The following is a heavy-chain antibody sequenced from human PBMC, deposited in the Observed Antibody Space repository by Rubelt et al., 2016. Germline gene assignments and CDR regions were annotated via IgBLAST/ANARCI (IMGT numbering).Heavy chain of an antibody. D-gene: IGHD3-3*01. J-gene: IGHJ6*02. CDR2: ISAYNGNT. V-gene: IGHV1-18*01. CDR1: GYTFTSYG. Sequence: WKASGYTFTSYGISWVRQAPGQGLEWMGWISAYNGNTNYAQKLQGRVTMTTDTSTSTAYMELSSLRSEDTAVYYCARNKVKSRFLEWLHASPHYYYGMDVWGQGTTVTVSS. CDR3: ARNKVKSRFLEWLHASPHYYYGMDV.